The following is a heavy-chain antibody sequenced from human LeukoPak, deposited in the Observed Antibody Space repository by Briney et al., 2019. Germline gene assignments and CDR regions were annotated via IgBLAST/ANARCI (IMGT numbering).Heavy chain of an antibody. V-gene: IGHV1-18*01. D-gene: IGHD3-3*01. CDR1: GYTFTSYG. Sequence: ASVKVSCKASGYTFTSYGISWVRQAPGQGLEWMGWISAYNGNTNYAQKLQGRVTMTTDTSTSTAYMELRSLGSDDTAVYYCARIELYYDFWSGQDYWGQGTLVTVSS. CDR2: ISAYNGNT. J-gene: IGHJ4*02. CDR3: ARIELYYDFWSGQDY.